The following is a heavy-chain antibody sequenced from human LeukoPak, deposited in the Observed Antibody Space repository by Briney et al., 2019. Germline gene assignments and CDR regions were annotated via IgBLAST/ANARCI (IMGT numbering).Heavy chain of an antibody. J-gene: IGHJ4*02. CDR2: IYYSGST. V-gene: IGHV4-30-4*08. Sequence: PSETLSLTCTVSGGSITSGDYYWNWIRQPPGKGLVWIGYIYYSGSTYYNPSLKSRVTMSVDTSKNQFSLRLSSVTAADTAVYYCARGGYYYDSSGYYYPFDYWGQGTLVTVSS. D-gene: IGHD3-22*01. CDR3: ARGGYYYDSSGYYYPFDY. CDR1: GGSITSGDYY.